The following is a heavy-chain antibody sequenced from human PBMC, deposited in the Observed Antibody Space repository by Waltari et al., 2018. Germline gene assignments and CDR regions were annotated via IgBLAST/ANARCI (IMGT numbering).Heavy chain of an antibody. CDR2: FSCDGRNT. CDR1: GFTFSRYA. Sequence: EVQLLESGGGLVQPGGSLRLSCVPSGFTFSRYAMTWVRQAPGKGLEWVSAFSCDGRNTFYPDSVKGRFTISRDNSKNTLYLQMNSLRAEDTAIYYCAKHLSGSYCFDYWGQGTLVTVSS. J-gene: IGHJ4*02. CDR3: AKHLSGSYCFDY. D-gene: IGHD1-26*01. V-gene: IGHV3-23*01.